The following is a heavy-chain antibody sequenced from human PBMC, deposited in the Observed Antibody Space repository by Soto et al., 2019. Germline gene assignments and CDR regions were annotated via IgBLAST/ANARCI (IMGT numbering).Heavy chain of an antibody. Sequence: QVQLVESGGGVVQPGRALGLTCAAAGFTFSSYDMHWVRQAPGKGLEWVAVISFDGSDKYHADSVKGRFTISRDNSKNTLYLQMHSLRAEDTSVYYCVSSNDVRSFPYFDYLGQGTLVTVSS. V-gene: IGHV3-30*03. J-gene: IGHJ4*02. D-gene: IGHD1-1*01. CDR3: VSSNDVRSFPYFDY. CDR1: GFTFSSYD. CDR2: ISFDGSDK.